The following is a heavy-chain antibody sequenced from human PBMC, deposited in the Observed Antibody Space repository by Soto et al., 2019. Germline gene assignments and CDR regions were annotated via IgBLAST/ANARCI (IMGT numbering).Heavy chain of an antibody. CDR3: AKEAYSSPSGGYYFDY. Sequence: GGSLRLSCAASGFTFSSYGMHWVRQAPGKGLELVAVITYDGSNKYYADSVKGRFTISRDNSKNTLYLQMNSLRAEDTAVYYCAKEAYSSPSGGYYFDYWGQGTLVTVSS. V-gene: IGHV3-30*18. CDR2: ITYDGSNK. CDR1: GFTFSSYG. J-gene: IGHJ4*02. D-gene: IGHD6-13*01.